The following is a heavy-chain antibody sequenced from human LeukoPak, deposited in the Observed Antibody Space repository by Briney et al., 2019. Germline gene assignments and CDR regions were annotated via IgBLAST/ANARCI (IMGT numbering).Heavy chain of an antibody. D-gene: IGHD6-19*01. J-gene: IGHJ4*02. CDR3: ASPGGDSSGWAFDY. CDR1: GGSISSYY. V-gene: IGHV4-59*01. CDR2: IYYSGST. Sequence: SETLSLTCTVSGGSISSYYWSWIRQPPGKGLEWIGYIYYSGSTHYNPSLKSRVTISVDTSKNQFSLKLSSVTAADTAVYYCASPGGDSSGWAFDYWGQGTLVTVSS.